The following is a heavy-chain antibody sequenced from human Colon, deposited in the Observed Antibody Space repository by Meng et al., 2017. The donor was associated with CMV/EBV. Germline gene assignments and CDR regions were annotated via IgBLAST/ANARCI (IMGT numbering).Heavy chain of an antibody. CDR3: ATGQDRYHY. CDR1: GFTFSTYA. J-gene: IGHJ4*02. CDR2: LTPGGDST. V-gene: IGHV3-23*01. Sequence: GGSLRLSCAASGFTFSTYAMTWVRQAPGKGLEWVSALTPGGDSTFYADSVKGRFTISRDNSKNTLHLQMNSLGAEDTAVYYCATGQDRYHYWGQGTLVTVSS. D-gene: IGHD1-1*01.